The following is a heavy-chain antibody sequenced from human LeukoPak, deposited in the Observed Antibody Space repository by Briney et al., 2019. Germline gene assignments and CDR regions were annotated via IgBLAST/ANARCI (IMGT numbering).Heavy chain of an antibody. V-gene: IGHV1-2*02. D-gene: IGHD6-13*01. CDR1: GYTFTSYY. CDR3: ARRYSSSWYPSYYYYMDV. Sequence: GASVKVSCKASGYTFTSYYMHWVRQAPGQGLEWMGWINPNSGGTNYAQKFQGRVTMTRDTSISTAYMELRSLRSDDTAVYYCARRYSSSWYPSYYYYMDVWGKGTTVTISS. CDR2: INPNSGGT. J-gene: IGHJ6*03.